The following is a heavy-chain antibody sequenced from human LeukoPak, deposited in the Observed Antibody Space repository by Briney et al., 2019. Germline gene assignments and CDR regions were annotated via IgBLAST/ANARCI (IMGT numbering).Heavy chain of an antibody. V-gene: IGHV4-39*06. J-gene: IGHJ1*01. CDR2: IYYSGST. CDR3: ARGDSSSLEYFQH. D-gene: IGHD6-13*01. Sequence: SETLSLTCTVSGGSISCSSYYWGWIRQPPGKGLEWIGSIYYSGSTYYNPSLKSRVTISVDTSKNQFPLKLSSVTAADTAVYYCARGDSSSLEYFQHWGQGTLVTVSS. CDR1: GGSISCSSYY.